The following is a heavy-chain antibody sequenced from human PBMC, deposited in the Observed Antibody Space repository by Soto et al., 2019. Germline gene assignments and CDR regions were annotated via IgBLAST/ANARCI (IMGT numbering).Heavy chain of an antibody. CDR1: GYTFTSYS. J-gene: IGHJ4*02. D-gene: IGHD6-19*01. CDR2: INAGNGNT. CDR3: ARSYSSGWYVRFDY. V-gene: IGHV1-3*01. Sequence: ASVKVSCKASGYTFTSYSMHWVLQAPGQRLEWMGWINAGNGNTKYSQKFQGRVTITRDTSASTAYMELSSLRSEDTAVYYCARSYSSGWYVRFDYWGQGTLVTV.